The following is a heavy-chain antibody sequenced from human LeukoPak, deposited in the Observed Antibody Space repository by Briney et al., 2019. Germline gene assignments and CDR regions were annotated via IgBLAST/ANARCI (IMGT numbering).Heavy chain of an antibody. J-gene: IGHJ4*02. Sequence: SETLSLTCTVSGGSISSYYWNWIRQPPGKGLEWIGYIHYSGSSNNNPSLKSRVTISVDTSKNQFSLRLSSVTAADTAVYYCARDRQLWFWGQGTLVTVSS. CDR2: IHYSGSS. D-gene: IGHD5-18*01. CDR3: ARDRQLWF. CDR1: GGSISSYY. V-gene: IGHV4-59*01.